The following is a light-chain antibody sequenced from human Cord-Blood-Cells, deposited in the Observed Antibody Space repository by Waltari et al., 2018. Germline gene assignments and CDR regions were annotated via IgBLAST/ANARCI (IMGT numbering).Light chain of an antibody. V-gene: IGLV1-40*01. CDR3: QSYDSSLSVV. Sequence: QSVLTQPPSVSGAPGQRVTISCTGSSSNIGAGYDVHWYQQLPGTAPKRLIYGNSNRPAGVPDRFSSSKSGTSASLAITGLQAEDEADYCCQSYDSSLSVVFGGGTKLTVL. CDR1: SSNIGAGYD. CDR2: GNS. J-gene: IGLJ2*01.